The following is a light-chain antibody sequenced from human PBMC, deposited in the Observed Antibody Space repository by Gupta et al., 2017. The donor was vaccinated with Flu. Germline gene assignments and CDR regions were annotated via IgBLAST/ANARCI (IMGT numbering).Light chain of an antibody. J-gene: IGKJ1*01. CDR1: QSISSW. CDR2: KAS. CDR3: QQYNSYPWT. Sequence: ASQSISSWLAWYQQKPGKAPKLLLYKASSLESGVPSRFSGSGSGTEFTLTIISLQPDDFATYYCQQYNSYPWTFGQGTKVEI. V-gene: IGKV1-5*03.